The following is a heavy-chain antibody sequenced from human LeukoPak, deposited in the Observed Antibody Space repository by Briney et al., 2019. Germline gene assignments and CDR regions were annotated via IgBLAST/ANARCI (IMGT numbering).Heavy chain of an antibody. D-gene: IGHD6-13*01. CDR1: GGSISSYY. V-gene: IGHV4-59*12. Sequence: SETLSLTCTVSGGSISSYYWSWIRQPPGKGLEWIGYIYYSGSTNYNPSLKSRVTISVDTSKNQFSPKLSSVTAADTAVYYCARARSSSWYFDYWGQGTLVTVSS. J-gene: IGHJ4*02. CDR2: IYYSGST. CDR3: ARARSSSWYFDY.